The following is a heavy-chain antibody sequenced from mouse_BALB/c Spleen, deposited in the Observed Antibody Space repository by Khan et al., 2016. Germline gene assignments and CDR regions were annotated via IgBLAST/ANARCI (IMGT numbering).Heavy chain of an antibody. CDR1: GSTFSNYW. J-gene: IGHJ2*01. CDR3: WILQ. D-gene: IGHD6-1*01. CDR2: IRLKSDDYVT. Sequence: EVKLEESGGGLVQPGGSMKLSCVASGSTFSNYWMNWVRQSPEKGLEWVAEIRLKSDDYVTHYAESVKGRFTISRDESKSSVYLQMNTLKAEDTGFYYCWILQWGQGTTLTVSS. V-gene: IGHV6-6*02.